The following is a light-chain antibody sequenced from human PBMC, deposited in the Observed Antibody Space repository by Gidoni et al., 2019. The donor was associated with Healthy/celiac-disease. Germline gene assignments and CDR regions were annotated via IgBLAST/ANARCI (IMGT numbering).Light chain of an antibody. CDR3: SSYTSSSTLVV. CDR1: SSDVGGYNY. V-gene: IGLV2-14*01. J-gene: IGLJ2*01. Sequence: QSALTQPASVSGSPGPSLTSSCTGTSSDVGGYNYVSWYQQHPGKAPKLMIYDVSNRPSGVSNRFSGSKSGNTASLTISGLQAEDEADYYCSSYTSSSTLVVFGGGTKLTVL. CDR2: DVS.